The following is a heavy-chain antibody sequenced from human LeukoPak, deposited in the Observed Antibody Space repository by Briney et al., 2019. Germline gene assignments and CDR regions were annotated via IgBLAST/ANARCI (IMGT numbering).Heavy chain of an antibody. J-gene: IGHJ4*02. CDR2: IIPMFGTA. CDR3: ASGTTDIVVVPATLRNYYFDY. D-gene: IGHD2-2*01. V-gene: IGHV1-69*06. Sequence: ASVRVSCKASGGTFSSYEISWVRQGPGQRLEWMGGIIPMFGTAKYAQKFQGRVTITADKSTSTAYMELSSMRSEDTAVYYCASGTTDIVVVPATLRNYYFDYWGQGTLVTVSS. CDR1: GGTFSSYE.